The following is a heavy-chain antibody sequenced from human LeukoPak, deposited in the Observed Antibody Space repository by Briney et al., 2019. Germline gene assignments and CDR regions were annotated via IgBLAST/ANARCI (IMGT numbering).Heavy chain of an antibody. CDR3: ARAGTGERYFDY. CDR1: GYTSTSYY. V-gene: IGHV1-46*01. CDR2: INPSGGST. D-gene: IGHD7-27*01. J-gene: IGHJ4*02. Sequence: GASVKVSCKASGYTSTSYYMHWVRQAPGQGLEWMGIINPSGGSTSYAQKFQGRVTMTRDTSTSTVYMELSSLRSDDTAVYYCARAGTGERYFDYWGQGTLVTVSS.